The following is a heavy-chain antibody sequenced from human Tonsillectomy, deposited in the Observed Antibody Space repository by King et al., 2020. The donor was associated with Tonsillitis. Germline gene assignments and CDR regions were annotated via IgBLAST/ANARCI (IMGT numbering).Heavy chain of an antibody. CDR2: ISWNSASI. V-gene: IGHV3-9*01. CDR1: GFTFDDYA. Sequence: VQLVESGGGLVQPGRSLRLSCAASGFTFDDYAMHWVRQAPGKGLEWVSGISWNSASIDYADSVRGRFTISRDNAKNSLHLQMNSLRAEDTAFYYCAKVLSGSYFYFDYWGQGTLVTVSS. D-gene: IGHD3-10*01. J-gene: IGHJ4*02. CDR3: AKVLSGSYFYFDY.